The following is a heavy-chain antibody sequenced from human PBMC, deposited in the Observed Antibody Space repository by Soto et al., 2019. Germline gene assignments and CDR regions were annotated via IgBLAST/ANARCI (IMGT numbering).Heavy chain of an antibody. D-gene: IGHD3-10*01. CDR3: ARGPVNGGSGSYPNWYFDY. CDR2: INHSGST. J-gene: IGHJ4*02. Sequence: QVQLQQWGAGLLKPSETLSLTCAVYGGSFSGYYWSWIRQPPGKGLEWIGEINHSGSTNYNPSPKSRVTISVDTSKNQLSLTLSSVTAADTAVYYCARGPVNGGSGSYPNWYFDYWGQGTLVTVSS. CDR1: GGSFSGYY. V-gene: IGHV4-34*01.